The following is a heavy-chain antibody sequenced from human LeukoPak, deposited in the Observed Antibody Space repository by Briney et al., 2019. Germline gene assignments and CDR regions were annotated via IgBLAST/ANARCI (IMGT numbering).Heavy chain of an antibody. Sequence: GGSLRLSCAASGFTVSSNYMSWVRQAPGKGLEWVSYISSSSSTIYYADSVKGRFTISRDNAKNSLYLQMNSLRAEDTAVYYCARGPGYYDSSGPTDYWGQGTLVTVSS. J-gene: IGHJ4*02. CDR1: GFTVSSNY. CDR2: ISSSSSTI. CDR3: ARGPGYYDSSGPTDY. D-gene: IGHD3-22*01. V-gene: IGHV3-48*01.